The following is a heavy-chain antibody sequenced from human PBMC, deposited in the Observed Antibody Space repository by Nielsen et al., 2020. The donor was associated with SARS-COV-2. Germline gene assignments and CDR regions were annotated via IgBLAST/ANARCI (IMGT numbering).Heavy chain of an antibody. D-gene: IGHD5-12*01. Sequence: SETLSLTCAVYGGSFSGYYWSWIRQPPGKGLEWIGEINHSGSTNYNPSLKSRVTISVDTSKNQFSLKLSSVTAADTAVYYCAALYSGYVSYWGQGTLVTVSS. V-gene: IGHV4-34*01. CDR1: GGSFSGYY. CDR2: INHSGST. CDR3: AALYSGYVSY. J-gene: IGHJ4*02.